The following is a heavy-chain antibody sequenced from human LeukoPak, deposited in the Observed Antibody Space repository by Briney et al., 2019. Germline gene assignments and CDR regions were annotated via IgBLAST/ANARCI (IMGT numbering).Heavy chain of an antibody. D-gene: IGHD2-2*01. Sequence: ASVKVSFKASGYTFTGYYMHWVRQAPGQGLEWMGWINPNSGGTNYAQKFQGRVTMTRDTSISTAYMELSRLRSDDTAVYYCARVRSTSCCKPFDYWGQGTLVTVSS. CDR1: GYTFTGYY. CDR2: INPNSGGT. CDR3: ARVRSTSCCKPFDY. J-gene: IGHJ4*02. V-gene: IGHV1-2*02.